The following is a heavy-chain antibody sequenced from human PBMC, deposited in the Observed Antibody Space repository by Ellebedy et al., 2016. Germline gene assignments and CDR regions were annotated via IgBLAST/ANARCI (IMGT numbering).Heavy chain of an antibody. Sequence: GESLKISCAASGFTFSGYAMSWVRQAPGKGLEWVSVISGSGGSTYYADPVKGRFTISRDNSKNTLYLQMNSLRAEDTAVFYCAKESGAGYNHFDYWGQGTLVTVSS. V-gene: IGHV3-23*01. CDR1: GFTFSGYA. CDR2: ISGSGGST. J-gene: IGHJ4*02. D-gene: IGHD5-24*01. CDR3: AKESGAGYNHFDY.